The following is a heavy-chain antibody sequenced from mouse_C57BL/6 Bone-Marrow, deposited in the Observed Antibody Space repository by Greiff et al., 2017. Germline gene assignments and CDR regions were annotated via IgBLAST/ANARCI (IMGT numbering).Heavy chain of an antibody. Sequence: EVKLVESGGDLVKPGGSLKLSCAASGFTFSSYGMSWVRQTPDKRLEWVATISSGGSYTYYPDSVKGRFIISRDNAKNTLYLQMSSLKSEDTAMYYCANWYYAMDYWGQGTSVTVSS. CDR1: GFTFSSYG. V-gene: IGHV5-6*01. D-gene: IGHD4-1*01. CDR2: ISSGGSYT. CDR3: ANWYYAMDY. J-gene: IGHJ4*01.